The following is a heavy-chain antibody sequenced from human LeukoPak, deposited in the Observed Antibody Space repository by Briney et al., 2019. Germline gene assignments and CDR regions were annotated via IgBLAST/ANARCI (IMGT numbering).Heavy chain of an antibody. CDR3: ARQWQMATTQFDY. Sequence: SETLSLTCTVSGGSISSYYWSWIRQPPGKGLEWIGYIYYSGSTYYNPSLKSRVTISVDTSKNQFSLKLSSVTAADTAVYYCARQWQMATTQFDYWGQGTLVTVSS. D-gene: IGHD5-24*01. J-gene: IGHJ4*02. CDR1: GGSISSYY. CDR2: IYYSGST. V-gene: IGHV4-59*08.